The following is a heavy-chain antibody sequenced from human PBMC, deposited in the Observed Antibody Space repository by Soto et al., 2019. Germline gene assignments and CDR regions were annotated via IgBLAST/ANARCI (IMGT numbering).Heavy chain of an antibody. D-gene: IGHD1-1*01. Sequence: PGGSLRLSCAASGFTFSSYWMSWVRQAPGKGLEWVANIKQDGSENYYVDSVKGRFTISRDNAKNSLYLQMNSLRAEDTAVYYCARAGKPEYYYYGMDVWGQGTTVTVSS. V-gene: IGHV3-7*03. CDR1: GFTFSSYW. J-gene: IGHJ6*02. CDR2: IKQDGSEN. CDR3: ARAGKPEYYYYGMDV.